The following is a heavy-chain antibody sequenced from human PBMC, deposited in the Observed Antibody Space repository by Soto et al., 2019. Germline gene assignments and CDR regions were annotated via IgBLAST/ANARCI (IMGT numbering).Heavy chain of an antibody. V-gene: IGHV3-23*01. CDR3: AKELVSYDFWSGYYYYYGMDV. CDR2: ISGSGGST. D-gene: IGHD3-3*01. CDR1: GFTFSSYA. J-gene: IGHJ6*02. Sequence: GGSLRLSYAASGFTFSSYAMSWVRQAPGKGLEWVSAISGSGGSTYYADSVKGRFTISRDNSKNTLYLQMNSLRAEDTAVYYCAKELVSYDFWSGYYYYYGMDVWGQGTTVTVSS.